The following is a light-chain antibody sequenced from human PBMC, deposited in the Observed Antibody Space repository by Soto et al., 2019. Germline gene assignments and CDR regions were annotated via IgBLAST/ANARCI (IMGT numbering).Light chain of an antibody. CDR3: QQYNNWPL. CDR1: QSISSW. CDR2: DAS. V-gene: IGKV1-5*01. J-gene: IGKJ5*01. Sequence: DIQMTQSPSTLSASVGDRVTITCRASQSISSWLAWYQQKPGKAPKLLIYDASSLESGVPSRFSGSGSGTEFTLTISSLQSEDFAVYYCQQYNNWPLFGQGTRLEIK.